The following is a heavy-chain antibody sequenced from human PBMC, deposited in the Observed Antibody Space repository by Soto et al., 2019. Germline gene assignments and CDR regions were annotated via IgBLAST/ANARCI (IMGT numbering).Heavy chain of an antibody. V-gene: IGHV1-69*06. J-gene: IGHJ5*02. D-gene: IGHD3-22*01. CDR1: GGTFSSYA. CDR3: ARKVYYYDTSPMGWFDP. Sequence: GASVKVSCKASGGTFSSYAISWVRQAPGQGLEWMGGIIPIFGTANYAQKFQGRVTITADKSTSTAYMELSSLRSEDTAVYYCARKVYYYDTSPMGWFDPWGQGTLVTVSS. CDR2: IIPIFGTA.